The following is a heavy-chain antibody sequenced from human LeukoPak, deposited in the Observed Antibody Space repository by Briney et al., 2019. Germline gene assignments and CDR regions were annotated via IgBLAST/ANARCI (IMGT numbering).Heavy chain of an antibody. CDR1: GFSLTTGGVG. J-gene: IGHJ4*02. CDR3: AHRPCDSIMCYSFDY. Sequence: SGPTLVNPTQTLTLTCTFSGFSLTTGGVGVGWIRQPPGKALEWLSLIYSNNDKRYSPSLKSRLTITKDTSKNQVVLTMTNMDPVDTATYYCAHRPCDSIMCYSFDYWGQGTLVTVSS. V-gene: IGHV2-5*01. D-gene: IGHD2/OR15-2a*01. CDR2: IYSNNDK.